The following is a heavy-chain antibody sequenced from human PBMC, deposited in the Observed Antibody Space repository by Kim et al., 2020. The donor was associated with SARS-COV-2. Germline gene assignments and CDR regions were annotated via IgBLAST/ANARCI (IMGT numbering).Heavy chain of an antibody. CDR3: AKSLRQQLVDWTFDY. CDR2: ISASGLTA. V-gene: IGHV3-23*01. D-gene: IGHD6-13*01. J-gene: IGHJ4*02. CDR1: RFTFRIYA. Sequence: GGSLRLSCAASRFTFRIYAMYWVRQAPGKGLEWVSGISASGLTAYYADSVKGRFTISRDESNKTLSLQMNSLRAEDTAIYYCAKSLRQQLVDWTFDYWGQGTLVTVSS.